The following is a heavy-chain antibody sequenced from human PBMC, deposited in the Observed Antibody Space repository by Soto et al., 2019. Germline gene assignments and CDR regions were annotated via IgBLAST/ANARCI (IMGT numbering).Heavy chain of an antibody. CDR1: GFTFSSYA. V-gene: IGHV3-30-3*01. Sequence: LRLSCAASGFTFSSYAMHWVRQAPGKGLEWVAVISYDGSNKYYADSVKGRFTISRDNSKNTLYLQMNSLRAEDTAVYYCARDLVDSGPETSYYGMDVWGQGTTVTVSS. CDR3: ARDLVDSGPETSYYGMDV. CDR2: ISYDGSNK. D-gene: IGHD1-26*01. J-gene: IGHJ6*02.